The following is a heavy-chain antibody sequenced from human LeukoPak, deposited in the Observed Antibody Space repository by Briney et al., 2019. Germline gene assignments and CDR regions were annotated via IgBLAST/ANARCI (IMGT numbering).Heavy chain of an antibody. CDR1: GFTFSSYG. D-gene: IGHD6-19*01. Sequence: QPGRSLRLSCAASGFTFSSYGRHWVRQAPGKGLEWVAVVWYDGSNRYYADSVKGRFTISRDNSKNTLYLQMNSLRVEDTAVYYCAKSGYSSGWYGPADFDYWGQGTLVTVSS. V-gene: IGHV3-33*06. CDR3: AKSGYSSGWYGPADFDY. J-gene: IGHJ4*02. CDR2: VWYDGSNR.